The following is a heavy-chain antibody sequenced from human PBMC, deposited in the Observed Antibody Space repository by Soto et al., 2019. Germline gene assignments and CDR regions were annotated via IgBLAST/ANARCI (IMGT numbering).Heavy chain of an antibody. V-gene: IGHV3-23*01. Sequence: PGGSLRLSCAASGFTFSSYWMHWVRQAPGKGLEWVSAISGIGGTKNYPDSVKGRFTISRNNTKNTLYLQMNSLRAEDTAVYFCAKDGVNYQLPPIKKWGQGTLVTVSS. CDR2: ISGIGGTK. CDR1: GFTFSSYW. D-gene: IGHD2-2*01. CDR3: AKDGVNYQLPPIKK. J-gene: IGHJ4*02.